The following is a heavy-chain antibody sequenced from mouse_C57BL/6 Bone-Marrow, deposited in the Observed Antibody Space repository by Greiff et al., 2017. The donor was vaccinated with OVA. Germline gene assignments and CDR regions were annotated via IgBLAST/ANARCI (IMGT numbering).Heavy chain of an antibody. V-gene: IGHV5-17*01. Sequence: EVKLVESGGGLVKPGGSLKLSCAASGFTFSDYGMHWVRQAPEKGLEWVAYISSGSSTIYYADTVKGRFTISRDNAKNTLFLQMTSLRSEDTAMYYCARRTHYYGSSYRYFDVWGTGTTVTVSS. CDR1: GFTFSDYG. CDR3: ARRTHYYGSSYRYFDV. CDR2: ISSGSSTI. D-gene: IGHD1-1*01. J-gene: IGHJ1*03.